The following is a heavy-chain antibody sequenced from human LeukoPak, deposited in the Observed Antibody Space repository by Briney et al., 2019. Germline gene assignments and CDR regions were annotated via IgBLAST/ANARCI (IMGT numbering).Heavy chain of an antibody. CDR3: ARHFLGTTTSPIDY. Sequence: SETLSLTCAVYGGSFSGYYWSWIRQPPGKGLEWIGEINHSGSTNYNPSLKSRATISVDTSKNQFSLKLSSVTAADTAVYYCARHFLGTTTSPIDYWGQGTLVTVSS. V-gene: IGHV4-34*01. CDR1: GGSFSGYY. CDR2: INHSGST. D-gene: IGHD3-16*01. J-gene: IGHJ4*02.